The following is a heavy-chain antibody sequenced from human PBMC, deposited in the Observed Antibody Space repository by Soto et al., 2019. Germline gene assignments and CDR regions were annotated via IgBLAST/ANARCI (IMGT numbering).Heavy chain of an antibody. CDR3: VGAAPGD. D-gene: IGHD3-16*01. Sequence: EVQLVETGGGLMQPGGSLRLSCAASGFIVSNKHMGWVRQAPGKGLESVSILYTDDRTYYADSVKGRFTISRDNSKNTGSLQMNGLRDEDMAMYYCVGAAPGDWGQGTPVTVSS. J-gene: IGHJ4*02. V-gene: IGHV3-53*05. CDR2: LYTDDRT. CDR1: GFIVSNKH.